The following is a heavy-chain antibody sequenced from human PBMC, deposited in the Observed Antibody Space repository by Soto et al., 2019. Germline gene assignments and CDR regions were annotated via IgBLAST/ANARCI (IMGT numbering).Heavy chain of an antibody. D-gene: IGHD3-3*01. CDR3: AKVRTRRITIFGVVILPTWFDP. CDR1: GFTFSSYA. V-gene: IGHV3-23*01. J-gene: IGHJ5*02. Sequence: PGGSLRLSCAASGFTFSSYAMSWVRQAPGKGLEWVSAISGSGGSTYYADSVKGRFTISRDNSKNTLYLQMNSLRAEDTAVYYCAKVRTRRITIFGVVILPTWFDPWGRGT. CDR2: ISGSGGST.